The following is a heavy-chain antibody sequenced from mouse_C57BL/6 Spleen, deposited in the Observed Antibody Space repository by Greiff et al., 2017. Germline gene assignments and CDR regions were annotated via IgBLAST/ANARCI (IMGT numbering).Heavy chain of an antibody. Sequence: VQLQQSGPELVKPGASVKISCKASGYSFTGYYMNWVKQSPEKSLEWIGEINPSTGGTTYNQKFKAKATLTVDKSSSTAYMQLKSLTSEDSTVYYCARSGRLRRLGFAYWGQGTLVTVSA. CDR2: INPSTGGT. CDR3: ARSGRLRRLGFAY. CDR1: GYSFTGYY. D-gene: IGHD2-4*01. V-gene: IGHV1-42*01. J-gene: IGHJ3*01.